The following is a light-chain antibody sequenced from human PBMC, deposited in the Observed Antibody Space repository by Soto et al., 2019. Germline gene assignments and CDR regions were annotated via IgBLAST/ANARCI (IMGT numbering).Light chain of an antibody. Sequence: DIQMTQSPSSVSASVGDRVTITGRASQDIGSRLGWYQQKPGKAPKLLIFHTSTLHSGVPSRFSGSGSGTDFTLYINSLQPVDFATYYCHQAMRFPRTFGQGTKVEI. CDR3: HQAMRFPRT. CDR1: QDIGSR. CDR2: HTS. V-gene: IGKV1-12*01. J-gene: IGKJ1*01.